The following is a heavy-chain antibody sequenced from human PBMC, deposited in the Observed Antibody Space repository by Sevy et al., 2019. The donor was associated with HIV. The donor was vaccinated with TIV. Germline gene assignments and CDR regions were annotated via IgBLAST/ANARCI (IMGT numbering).Heavy chain of an antibody. CDR1: GFTFSNAW. V-gene: IGHV3-15*07. CDR2: IKSKIDGGTT. J-gene: IGHJ4*02. Sequence: GGYLRLSCAASGFTFSNAWMNWVRQAPGKGLEWVGRIKSKIDGGTTDYSAPVKRRFSISRDDSKNTLYREMNSLKTEDTAVYYCTTDPIPEYYDSNGYYVSLSRWGQGTLVTVSS. CDR3: TTDPIPEYYDSNGYYVSLSR. D-gene: IGHD3-22*01.